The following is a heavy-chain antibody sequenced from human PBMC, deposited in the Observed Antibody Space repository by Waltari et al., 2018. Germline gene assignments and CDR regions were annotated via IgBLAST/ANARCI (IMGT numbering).Heavy chain of an antibody. D-gene: IGHD3-9*01. Sequence: QVQLVQSGAEVKKPGASVKVSCKASGYTFTSYGISWVRQAPGQGLEWMGWISAYNGNTNCAQKLQGRVTMTTDTSTSTAYMELRSLRSDDTAVYYCARYDILTGYYMAAEYFQHWGQGTLVTVSS. CDR1: GYTFTSYG. V-gene: IGHV1-18*01. CDR3: ARYDILTGYYMAAEYFQH. CDR2: ISAYNGNT. J-gene: IGHJ1*01.